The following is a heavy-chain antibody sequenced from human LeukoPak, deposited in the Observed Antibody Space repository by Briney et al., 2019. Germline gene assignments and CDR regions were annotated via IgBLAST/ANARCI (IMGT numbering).Heavy chain of an antibody. CDR1: GYTFSSYD. Sequence: VASVKVSCKISGYTFSSYDINWVRQATGQGLEWMGWMNPNSGNTGYAQNFQGRVTMTRNPSISTAYMELSSLRSEDTAVYYCTREPLDGEGATIFDFWGQGTLVTVSS. CDR3: TREPLDGEGATIFDF. J-gene: IGHJ4*02. V-gene: IGHV1-8*01. CDR2: MNPNSGNT. D-gene: IGHD1-26*01.